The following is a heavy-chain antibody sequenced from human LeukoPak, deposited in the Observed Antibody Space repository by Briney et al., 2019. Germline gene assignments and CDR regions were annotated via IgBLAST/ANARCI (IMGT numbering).Heavy chain of an antibody. J-gene: IGHJ4*02. CDR3: ARGTTGN. CDR1: GFTFNKSW. Sequence: GGSLRLSCAASGFTFNKSWMSWVRQAPGKGPEWVANIKEDGTQKYYVDSVKGRLTISRDNAKNSLYLQMNSLRAEDTAVYYCARGTTGNWGQGTLVTVSS. CDR2: IKEDGTQK. V-gene: IGHV3-7*01. D-gene: IGHD1-14*01.